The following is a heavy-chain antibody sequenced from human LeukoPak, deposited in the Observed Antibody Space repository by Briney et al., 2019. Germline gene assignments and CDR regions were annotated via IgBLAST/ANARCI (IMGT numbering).Heavy chain of an antibody. Sequence: SQTLSLTCTVSGGSISSGDYYWSWTRQPPGKGLEWIGYIYYSGSTYYNPSLKSRVTISVDTSKNQFSLKLSSVTAADTAVYYCARTPTVWGSYRYTSDYWGQGTLVTVSS. J-gene: IGHJ4*02. CDR1: GGSISSGDYY. CDR2: IYYSGST. V-gene: IGHV4-30-4*08. CDR3: ARTPTVWGSYRYTSDY. D-gene: IGHD3-16*02.